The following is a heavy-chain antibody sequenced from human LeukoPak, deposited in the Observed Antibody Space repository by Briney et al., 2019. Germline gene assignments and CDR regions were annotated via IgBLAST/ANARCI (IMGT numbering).Heavy chain of an antibody. CDR2: VIPIFGTA. J-gene: IGHJ4*02. CDR3: ARDEGVPAASFDY. D-gene: IGHD2-2*01. CDR1: GGTFSSYA. Sequence: SVKVSCKASGGTFSSYAISWVRQAPGQGLEWMGRVIPIFGTANYAQKFQGRVTITTDESTSTAYMELSSLRSEDTAVYYCARDEGVPAASFDYWGQGTLVTVSS. V-gene: IGHV1-69*05.